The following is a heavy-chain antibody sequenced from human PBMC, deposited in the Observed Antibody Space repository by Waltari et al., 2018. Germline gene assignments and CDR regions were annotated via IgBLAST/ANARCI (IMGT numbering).Heavy chain of an antibody. V-gene: IGHV3-30*02. CDR3: AKDGDYSLPGYDAFDI. D-gene: IGHD4-17*01. CDR1: AITFNTSG. Sequence: QVQLVESGGRVVQPGGSLRLSCATSAITFNTSGIPRVRQTPGKGLEWVAFIRYDGSYKDYADSVKGRFSISRDNSENTLYLQMNDLRPEDTALYYCAKDGDYSLPGYDAFDIWGQGTMVTVSP. CDR2: IRYDGSYK. J-gene: IGHJ3*02.